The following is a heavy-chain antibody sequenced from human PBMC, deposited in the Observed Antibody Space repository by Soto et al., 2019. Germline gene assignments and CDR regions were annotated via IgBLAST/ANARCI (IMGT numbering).Heavy chain of an antibody. CDR1: GVTFSSYA. J-gene: IGHJ5*02. CDR3: ARDEEP. Sequence: QVQLVGSGGGVVQPGRSLRLSCAASGVTFSSYAMHWVRQAPGKGLEWVAVIWSDGSKKYYGDSVKGRFTISRDNSKNTLYLQMNSLKVEDTAVYYCARDEEPWGQGTLLIVSS. V-gene: IGHV3-33*01. CDR2: IWSDGSKK.